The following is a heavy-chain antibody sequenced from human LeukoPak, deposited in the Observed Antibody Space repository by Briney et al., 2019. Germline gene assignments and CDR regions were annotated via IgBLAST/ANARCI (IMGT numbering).Heavy chain of an antibody. D-gene: IGHD4-17*01. CDR2: INPNSGGT. CDR3: RTDRYGDYGDYIDY. V-gene: IGHV1-2*02. CDR1: GYTFTGYY. Sequence: ASVKVSCKASGYTFTGYYMHWERHPPGQRLESMGWINPNSGGTNYAQKFQGRVTMTRDTSISTAYMELSRLRSDDTAVYYCRTDRYGDYGDYIDYWGQGTLVTVSS. J-gene: IGHJ4*02.